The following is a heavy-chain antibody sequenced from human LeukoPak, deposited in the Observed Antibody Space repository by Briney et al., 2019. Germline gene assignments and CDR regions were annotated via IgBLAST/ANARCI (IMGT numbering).Heavy chain of an antibody. CDR3: ARGVIVEVPAALRGGNWFDP. Sequence: SETLSLTCTVSGGSISSGGYYWSWIRQPPGKGLEWIGYIYHSGSTYYNPSLKSRVTISVDRSKNQFSLKMSSVTAADTAVYYCARGVIVEVPAALRGGNWFDPWGQGTLVTVSS. CDR2: IYHSGST. J-gene: IGHJ5*02. CDR1: GGSISSGGYY. D-gene: IGHD2-2*01. V-gene: IGHV4-30-2*01.